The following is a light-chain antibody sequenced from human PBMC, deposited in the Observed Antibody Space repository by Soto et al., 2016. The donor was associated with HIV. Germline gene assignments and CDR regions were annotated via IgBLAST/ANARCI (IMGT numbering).Light chain of an antibody. CDR1: QDIDNY. J-gene: IGKJ2*01. CDR2: GAS. Sequence: DIQMTQSPSSLSASVGDTVTITCRASQDIDNYLAWFQQKPGKAPKSLIYGASTLQSGVSSKFSGSRSGTDFTLTISSLQPEGFATYFCLQDYDRPYTFGQGTKLEIK. V-gene: IGKV1-16*02. CDR3: LQDYDRPYT.